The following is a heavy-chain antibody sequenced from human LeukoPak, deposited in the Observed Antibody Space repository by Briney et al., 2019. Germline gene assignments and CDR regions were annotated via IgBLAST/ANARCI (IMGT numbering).Heavy chain of an antibody. J-gene: IGHJ5*02. Sequence: SSETLSLTCTVSGGSISSHYWSWIRQPAGKGLEWIGRIYNTGSTSYNPSLKSRVTMSVDTSKNQFSLKLSSVTAADTAVYYCAREGLEDCRGSSCYFLFDTWGQGTLVTVSS. CDR1: GGSISSHY. CDR2: IYNTGST. V-gene: IGHV4-4*07. CDR3: AREGLEDCRGSSCYFLFDT. D-gene: IGHD2-15*01.